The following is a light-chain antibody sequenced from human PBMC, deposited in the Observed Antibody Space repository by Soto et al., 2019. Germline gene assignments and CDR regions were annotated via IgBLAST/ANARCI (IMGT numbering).Light chain of an antibody. CDR1: QSVSSY. CDR3: QQYYNCPPT. J-gene: IGKJ1*01. V-gene: IGKV3-15*01. Sequence: EILMTQSPATLSVSPGDRATISCRISQSVSSYLAWYQQKPGQAPELLIYGASTMASGIPSRFSGNGSGTEFTLTISSLQSEDFAIYYCQQYYNCPPTFGQGTKVEIK. CDR2: GAS.